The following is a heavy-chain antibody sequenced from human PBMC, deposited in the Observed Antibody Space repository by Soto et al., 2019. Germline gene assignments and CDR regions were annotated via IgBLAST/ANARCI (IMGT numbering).Heavy chain of an antibody. D-gene: IGHD6-13*01. CDR3: TPPGRSWPNSFDI. CDR2: VTPSGRS. CDR1: GGSCSSYF. Sequence: SETLSLTCAVYGGSCSSYFWNWVRQPPGKGLEWIGEVTPSGRSNYNPSLKSRVTISKDTSKNQFSLEVNSVTAADTAVYYCTPPGRSWPNSFDIWGQGAMVTVSS. J-gene: IGHJ3*02. V-gene: IGHV4-34*01.